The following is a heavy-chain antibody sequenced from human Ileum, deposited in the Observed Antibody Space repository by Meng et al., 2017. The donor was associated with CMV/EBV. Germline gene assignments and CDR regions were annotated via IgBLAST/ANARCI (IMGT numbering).Heavy chain of an antibody. CDR1: GGSFSSDT. Sequence: KAYGGSFSSDTIGRRRQAPGQGLEWMGGIIPIFGTANYAQKFQGRVTITTDESTSTAYMELSSLRSEDTAVYYCARISSIAARGGVDYWGQGTLVTVSS. V-gene: IGHV1-69*05. CDR3: ARISSIAARGGVDY. CDR2: IIPIFGTA. D-gene: IGHD6-6*01. J-gene: IGHJ4*02.